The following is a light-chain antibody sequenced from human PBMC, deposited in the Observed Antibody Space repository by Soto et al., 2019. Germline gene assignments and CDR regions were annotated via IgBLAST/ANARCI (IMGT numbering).Light chain of an antibody. CDR2: GAS. J-gene: IGKJ1*01. CDR1: QSVSSSY. Sequence: PGDRVTLSCRASQSVSSSYLTWYQQKPGQAPRLLIYGASTRATSIPARFSGSGSGTDFTLTINSLQPEDFAVYYCQQDYNLPRTFGQGTKVEIK. V-gene: IGKV3D-7*01. CDR3: QQDYNLPRT.